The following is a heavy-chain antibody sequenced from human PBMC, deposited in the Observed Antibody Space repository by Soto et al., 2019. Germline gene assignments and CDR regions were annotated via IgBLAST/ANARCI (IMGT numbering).Heavy chain of an antibody. CDR3: ARDRVYLVRGVIRSYYNMDV. J-gene: IGHJ6*02. V-gene: IGHV3-11*01. D-gene: IGHD3-10*01. CDR2: ISSSGSTL. Sequence: GGSLRLSCAASGFTFSDYYMSWIRQAPGKGLEWVSYISSSGSTLYYADSVKGRITISRDNAKNSLYLQMNRLRAEDTAVYYCARDRVYLVRGVIRSYYNMDVWGQGTTVTVSS. CDR1: GFTFSDYY.